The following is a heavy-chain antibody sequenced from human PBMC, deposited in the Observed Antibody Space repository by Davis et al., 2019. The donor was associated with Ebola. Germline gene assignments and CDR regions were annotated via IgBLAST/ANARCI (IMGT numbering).Heavy chain of an antibody. Sequence: LRLSCTVSGGSISSGGYYWSWIRQHPGKGLEWIGYIYYSGSTYYNPSLKSRVTISVDTSKNQFSLKLSSVTAADTAVYYCARERSLVTPSYWFDPWGQGTLVTVSS. D-gene: IGHD4-23*01. CDR1: GGSISSGGYY. CDR3: ARERSLVTPSYWFDP. CDR2: IYYSGST. V-gene: IGHV4-31*03. J-gene: IGHJ5*02.